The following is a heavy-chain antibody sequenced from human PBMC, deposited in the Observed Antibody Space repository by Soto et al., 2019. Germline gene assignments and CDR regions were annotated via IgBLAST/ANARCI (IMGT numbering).Heavy chain of an antibody. CDR2: IDPSDSYT. Sequence: GESLKISCKGSGYSFTSYWISWVRQMPGKGLEWMGRIDPSDSYTNYSPSFQGHVTISADKSIGTAYLQWSSLKASDTAMYYCARHVAVAGDYYYYYGMDVWGQGTTVTVSS. CDR1: GYSFTSYW. J-gene: IGHJ6*02. CDR3: ARHVAVAGDYYYYYGMDV. V-gene: IGHV5-10-1*01. D-gene: IGHD6-19*01.